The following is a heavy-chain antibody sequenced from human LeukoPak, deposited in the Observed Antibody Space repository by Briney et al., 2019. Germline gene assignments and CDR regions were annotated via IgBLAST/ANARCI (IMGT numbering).Heavy chain of an antibody. V-gene: IGHV3-33*01. J-gene: IGHJ4*02. CDR1: GFTFSSYG. CDR2: IWYDGSNK. CDR3: ARDIVVPGRGSDY. Sequence: GGSLRLSCAASGFTFSSYGMHWVRQAPGKGLEWVAVIWYDGSNKYYADSVKGRFTISRDNAKNSLYLQMNSLRAEDTAVYYCARDIVVPGRGSDYWGQGTLVTVSS. D-gene: IGHD2-2*01.